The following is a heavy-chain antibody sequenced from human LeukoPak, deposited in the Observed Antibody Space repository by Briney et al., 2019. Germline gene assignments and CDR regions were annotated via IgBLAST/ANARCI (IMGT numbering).Heavy chain of an antibody. V-gene: IGHV4-38-2*02. CDR1: GYSISSGYY. CDR3: ARRREDYYYYMDV. CDR2: IYHSGST. Sequence: SETLSLTCTVSGYSISSGYYWGWIRQPPGQGLEWIGSIYHSGSTYYNPSLKSRVTISVDTSKNQFSLKLSSVTAADTAVYYCARRREDYYYYMDVWGKGTTVTVSS. J-gene: IGHJ6*03.